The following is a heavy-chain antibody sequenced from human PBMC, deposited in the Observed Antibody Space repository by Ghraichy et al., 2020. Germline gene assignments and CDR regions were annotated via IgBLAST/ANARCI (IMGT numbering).Heavy chain of an antibody. CDR2: IYSGGST. J-gene: IGHJ3*02. Sequence: GESLNISCAASGFTVNSNYMSWVRQAPGKGLEWVSVIYSGGSTYYADSVKGRFTISRDNSKNTLYLQMNSLRAEDTAVYYCARDTDIWGQGTMVTVSS. CDR1: GFTVNSNY. V-gene: IGHV3-53*01. CDR3: ARDTDI.